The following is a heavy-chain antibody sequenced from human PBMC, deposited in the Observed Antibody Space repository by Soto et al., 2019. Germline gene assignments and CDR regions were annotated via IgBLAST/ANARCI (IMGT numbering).Heavy chain of an antibody. V-gene: IGHV4-4*02. CDR3: ARETYYYDSSGYYTRDFDY. CDR2: IYHSGST. J-gene: IGHJ4*02. Sequence: SETLSLTCAVSGGSISSSNWWSWVRQPPGKGLEWIGEIYHSGSTNYNPSLKSRVTISVDKSKNQFSLKLSSVTAADTAVYYCARETYYYDSSGYYTRDFDYWGQGTLVTVSS. CDR1: GGSISSSNW. D-gene: IGHD3-22*01.